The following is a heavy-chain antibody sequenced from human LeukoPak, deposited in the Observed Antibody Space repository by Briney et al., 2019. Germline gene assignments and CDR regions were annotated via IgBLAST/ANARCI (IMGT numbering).Heavy chain of an antibody. D-gene: IGHD4-17*01. CDR3: ARGCDYGDYRDLGY. Sequence: PSETLSLTCTVSGGSISSSSYYWGWIRQPPGKGLEWIGSIYYSGSTYYNPSLKSRVTISVDMSKNQFSLKLSSVTAADTAVYYCARGCDYGDYRDLGYWGQGTLVTVSS. V-gene: IGHV4-39*01. J-gene: IGHJ4*02. CDR2: IYYSGST. CDR1: GGSISSSSYY.